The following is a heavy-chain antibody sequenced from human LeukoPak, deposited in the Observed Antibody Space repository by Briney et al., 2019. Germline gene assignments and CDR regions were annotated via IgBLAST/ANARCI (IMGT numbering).Heavy chain of an antibody. Sequence: GGSLRLSCAVSGFTFSNAWLNWVRQAPGKGLEWVGRIKTKTDGGTTAFAAPVKGRFTMSRDDSKNTLYLQMNSLKTEDTSMYYCTTGGLWYSGRVFWGQGTLVTVS. D-gene: IGHD3-10*01. J-gene: IGHJ4*02. CDR3: TTGGLWYSGRVF. CDR2: IKTKTDGGTT. CDR1: GFTFSNAW. V-gene: IGHV3-15*01.